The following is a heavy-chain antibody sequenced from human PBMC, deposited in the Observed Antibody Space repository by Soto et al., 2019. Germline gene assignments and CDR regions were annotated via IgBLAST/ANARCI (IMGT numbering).Heavy chain of an antibody. CDR1: GFTFSSYA. D-gene: IGHD2-2*01. Sequence: GGSLRLSCAASGFTFSSYAMSWVRQAPGKGLEWVSAISGSGGSTYYADSVKGRFTISRDNSKNTLYLQMNSLRAEDTAVYYCAKGLHCSSTSCYPTYFDYWGQGTLVTVSS. J-gene: IGHJ4*02. CDR3: AKGLHCSSTSCYPTYFDY. V-gene: IGHV3-23*01. CDR2: ISGSGGST.